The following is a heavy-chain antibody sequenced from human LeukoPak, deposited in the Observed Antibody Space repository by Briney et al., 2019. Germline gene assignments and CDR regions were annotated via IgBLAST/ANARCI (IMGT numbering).Heavy chain of an antibody. CDR1: GYTFTGYY. J-gene: IGHJ4*02. CDR2: INPNSGGT. V-gene: IGHV1-2*02. D-gene: IGHD1-1*01. CDR3: TRAKRVIFDY. Sequence: ASVKVSCKASGYTFTGYYMHWVRQAPGQGLEWMGWINPNSGGTNYAQKFQGRVTMTRDTSINTAYMELSSLRSDDTAVYYCTRAKRVIFDYWGQGTLVTVSS.